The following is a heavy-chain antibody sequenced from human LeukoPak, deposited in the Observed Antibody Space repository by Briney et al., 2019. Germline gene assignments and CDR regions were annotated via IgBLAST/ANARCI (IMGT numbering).Heavy chain of an antibody. V-gene: IGHV3-21*01. CDR3: ARDRYGGYSFDY. CDR1: GFTFSTYS. CDR2: ISSSGGYI. Sequence: GGSLRLSCAASGFTFSTYSMNWVRQAPGKGLEWVSSISSSGGYIYYADSVKGRFTISRDNAKNSLSLQMNSLRAEDTAVYYCARDRYGGYSFDYWGQGTLATVSS. D-gene: IGHD4-17*01. J-gene: IGHJ4*02.